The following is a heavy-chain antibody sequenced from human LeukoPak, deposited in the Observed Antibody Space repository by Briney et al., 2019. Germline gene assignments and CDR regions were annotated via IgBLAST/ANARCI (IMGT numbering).Heavy chain of an antibody. V-gene: IGHV4-34*01. CDR2: INHSGST. CDR3: ARHMVRGATSYYYYYMDV. CDR1: GGSFSGYY. J-gene: IGHJ6*03. Sequence: SETLSLTCAVYGGSFSGYYWSWIRQPPGKGLEWIGEINHSGSTNYNPSLKSRVTISVDTSKNQFSLKLSSVTAADTAVYYCARHMVRGATSYYYYYMDVWGKGTTVTVSS. D-gene: IGHD3-10*01.